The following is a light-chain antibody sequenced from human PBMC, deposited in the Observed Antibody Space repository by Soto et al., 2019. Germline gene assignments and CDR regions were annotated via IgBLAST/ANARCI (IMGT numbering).Light chain of an antibody. CDR1: QSVSSS. Sequence: EIVLTQSPATLSLSPGEGATLSCRASQSVSSSLAWYQQKPGQAPRLLILDASKRATGIPARFSGSGSGTDFTLTISSLEPEDFAVYYCQQRTNWPLTFGGGTNVDMK. J-gene: IGKJ4*01. CDR2: DAS. V-gene: IGKV3-11*01. CDR3: QQRTNWPLT.